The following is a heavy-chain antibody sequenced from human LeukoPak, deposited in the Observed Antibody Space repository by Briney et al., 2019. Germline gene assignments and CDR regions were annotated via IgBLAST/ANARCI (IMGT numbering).Heavy chain of an antibody. V-gene: IGHV4-30-4*08. D-gene: IGHD3-3*01. CDR1: GGSFSGYY. CDR2: IYYSGST. J-gene: IGHJ6*02. CDR3: AGDSDFWSGPPGMDV. Sequence: SETLSLTCAVYGGSFSGYYWSWIRQPPGKGLEWIGYIYYSGSTYYNPSLKSRVTISVDTSKNQFSLKLSSVTAADTAVYYCAGDSDFWSGPPGMDVWGQGTTVTVSS.